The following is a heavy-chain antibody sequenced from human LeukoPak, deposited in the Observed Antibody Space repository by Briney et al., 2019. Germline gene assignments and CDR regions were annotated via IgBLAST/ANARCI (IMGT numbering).Heavy chain of an antibody. D-gene: IGHD6-13*01. V-gene: IGHV3-23*01. Sequence: GGSLRLSCAASGFTLSSYAMICVRESPGKVLEWVSAISGSGGSTYYADSVKGRFTISRDNSKNTLYLQMNSLRAEDTAVYYCAKVEQQLVFDYWGQGTLVTVSS. J-gene: IGHJ4*02. CDR3: AKVEQQLVFDY. CDR2: ISGSGGST. CDR1: GFTLSSYA.